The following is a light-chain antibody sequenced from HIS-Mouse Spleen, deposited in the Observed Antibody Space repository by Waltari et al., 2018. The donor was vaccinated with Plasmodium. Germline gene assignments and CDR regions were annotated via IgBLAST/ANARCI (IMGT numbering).Light chain of an antibody. V-gene: IGKV3-15*01. CDR2: GAS. Sequence: IVMTQSPATLSVSPGEGATISYRASQSGSSNLAWYQQKPGQAPRLLIYGASTRATGIPARFSGSGSGTEFTLTISSLQSEDFAVYYCQQYNNWSFTFGPGTKVDIK. J-gene: IGKJ3*01. CDR3: QQYNNWSFT. CDR1: QSGSSN.